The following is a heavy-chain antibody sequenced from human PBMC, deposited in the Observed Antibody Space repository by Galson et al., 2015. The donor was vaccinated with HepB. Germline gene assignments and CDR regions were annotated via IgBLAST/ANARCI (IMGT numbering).Heavy chain of an antibody. J-gene: IGHJ4*02. V-gene: IGHV1-69*06. CDR2: IIPIFGTA. D-gene: IGHD3-22*01. CDR3: ARGTAPMSVSFGY. CDR1: GGTFSSYA. Sequence: SVKVSCKASGGTFSSYAISWVRQAPGQGLEWMGGIIPIFGTANYAQKFQGRVTITADKSTSTAYMELSSLRSEDTAVYYCARGTAPMSVSFGYWGQGTLVTVSS.